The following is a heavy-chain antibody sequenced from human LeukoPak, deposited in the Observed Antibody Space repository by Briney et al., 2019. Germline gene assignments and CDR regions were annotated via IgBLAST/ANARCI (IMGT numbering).Heavy chain of an antibody. Sequence: SETLSLTCTVSGGSISCGDSYWSWIRQPPGKGLEWIGYIYDSGSTYYNPSLKSRLTMSVDTSKMQFSLRLSSVTAADTALYYCAKHYSDSETYGFFQHWSQGTLGTVSS. CDR2: IYDSGST. J-gene: IGHJ1*01. V-gene: IGHV4-30-4*01. CDR3: AKHYSDSETYGFFQH. CDR1: GGSISCGDSY. D-gene: IGHD3-10*01.